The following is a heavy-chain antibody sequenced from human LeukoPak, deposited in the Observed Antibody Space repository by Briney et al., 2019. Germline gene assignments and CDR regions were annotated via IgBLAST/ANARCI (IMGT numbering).Heavy chain of an antibody. J-gene: IGHJ6*03. CDR2: IIPIFGTA. CDR1: GGTFSSYA. Sequence: ASVKVSCKASGGTFSSYAINWVRQAPGQGLEWMGGIIPIFGTANYAQKFQGRVTITADESTSTAYMELSSLRSEDTAVYYCGCAPREGGYYYYMDVWGKGTTVTISS. D-gene: IGHD1-26*01. V-gene: IGHV1-69*13. CDR3: GCAPREGGYYYYMDV.